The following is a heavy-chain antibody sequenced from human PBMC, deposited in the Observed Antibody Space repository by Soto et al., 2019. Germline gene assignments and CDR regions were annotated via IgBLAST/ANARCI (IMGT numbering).Heavy chain of an antibody. J-gene: IGHJ1*01. CDR3: AAPVLGLAVTTFWYFQH. Sequence: QVQLVQSGAEVKKPGSSVKVSCKASGGTFSSYAISWVRQAPGQGLEWMGGIIPIFGTANNAQKFQGRVTITADESTSTAYMEHSGLRPEDTAVYYCAAPVLGLAVTTFWYFQHWGQGTPVTVAS. D-gene: IGHD4-17*01. V-gene: IGHV1-69*12. CDR2: IIPIFGTA. CDR1: GGTFSSYA.